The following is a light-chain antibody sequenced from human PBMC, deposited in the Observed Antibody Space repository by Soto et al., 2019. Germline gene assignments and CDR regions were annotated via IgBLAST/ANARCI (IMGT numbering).Light chain of an antibody. CDR3: QHYNYWPYT. V-gene: IGKV3-15*01. CDR1: QSFRGL. CDR2: DAS. J-gene: IGKJ2*01. Sequence: EIVLTQSPGTLSLSPGERATLSCRASQSFRGLLAWYQQKPGQAPRLLIYDASTRATGIPARFSGSGSGTEFTLTISSLQSEDFAVYYCQHYNYWPYTFGQGTKVDIK.